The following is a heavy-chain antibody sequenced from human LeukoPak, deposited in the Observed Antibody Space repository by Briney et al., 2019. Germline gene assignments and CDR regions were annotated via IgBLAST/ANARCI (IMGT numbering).Heavy chain of an antibody. D-gene: IGHD3-16*02. CDR3: ARDRFTFGGVIVPLDAFDI. CDR1: GGSISSSSYY. Sequence: SETLSLTCTVSGGSISSSSYYWGWIRQPPGKGLEWIGSIYYSGSTYYNPSLKSRVTISVDTSKNQFSLKLSSVTAADTAVYYCARDRFTFGGVIVPLDAFDIWGQGTMVTVSS. V-gene: IGHV4-39*07. CDR2: IYYSGST. J-gene: IGHJ3*02.